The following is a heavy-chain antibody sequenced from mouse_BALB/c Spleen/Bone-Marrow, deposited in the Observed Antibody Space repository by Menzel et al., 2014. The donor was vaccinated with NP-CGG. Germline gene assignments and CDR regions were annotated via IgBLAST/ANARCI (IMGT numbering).Heavy chain of an antibody. J-gene: IGHJ2*01. CDR1: GYTFTSYW. CDR3: TREELLRLRYFDY. Sequence: SGTVLARLGASVKMSCKASGYTFTSYWMHWVKQRPGQGLEWIGAIYPGNSDTSYNQKFKGKAKLTAVTSTSTAYMELISLTNEDSAVYYCTREELLRLRYFDYWGQGTTLTVSS. D-gene: IGHD1-2*01. V-gene: IGHV1-5*01. CDR2: IYPGNSDT.